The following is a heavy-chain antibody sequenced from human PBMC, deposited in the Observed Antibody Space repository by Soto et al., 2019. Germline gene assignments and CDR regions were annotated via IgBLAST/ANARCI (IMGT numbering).Heavy chain of an antibody. V-gene: IGHV3-23*01. D-gene: IGHD5-18*01. Sequence: PGGSLRLSCAGSGFPFSSYAMIWVRRAPEKGLEWVSALSDSGVSPYYADPVKGRFTISRGNSKNTLYLQMDSLRVEDTALYYCAKMTSDSYGRNYGMDVWGQGTTVTVSS. CDR2: LSDSGVSP. J-gene: IGHJ6*02. CDR1: GFPFSSYA. CDR3: AKMTSDSYGRNYGMDV.